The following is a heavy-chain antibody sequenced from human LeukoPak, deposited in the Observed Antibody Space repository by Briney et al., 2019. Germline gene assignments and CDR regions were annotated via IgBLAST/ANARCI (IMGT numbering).Heavy chain of an antibody. V-gene: IGHV1-69*13. CDR1: GGTFSSYA. J-gene: IGHJ5*02. D-gene: IGHD4-23*01. CDR2: IIPIFGTA. CDR3: ASRNPSITYGVNAPTGWFDP. Sequence: SVKVSCKASGGTFSSYAISWVRQAPGQGLEWMGGIIPIFGTANYAQKFQGRVTITADESTSTAYMELSSLRSEDTAVYYCASRNPSITYGVNAPTGWFDPGGQGTLVTVSS.